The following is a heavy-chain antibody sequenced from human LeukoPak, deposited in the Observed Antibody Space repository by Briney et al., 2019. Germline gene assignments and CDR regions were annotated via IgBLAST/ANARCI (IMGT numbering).Heavy chain of an antibody. CDR1: GFTFSRYW. J-gene: IGHJ4*02. CDR2: IREDGSEK. V-gene: IGHV3-7*01. CDR3: GVVY. Sequence: GGSLRLSCAASGFTFSRYWMNWVRQAPGKGLEWVANIREDGSEKYYVDSVKGRFTISRDDTKNLLYLEMSSLRAEDTAVYYCGVVYWGQGTLVTVSS.